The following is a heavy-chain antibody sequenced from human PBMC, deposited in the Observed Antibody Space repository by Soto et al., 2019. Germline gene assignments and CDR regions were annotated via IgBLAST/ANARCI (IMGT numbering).Heavy chain of an antibody. V-gene: IGHV3-30*03. CDR1: GFTFSSYG. CDR3: ATDTVTAPFDY. Sequence: AGGSLRLSCAASGFTFSSYGMHWVRQAPGKGLEWVAVISYDGSNKYYADSVKGRFTISRDNSKNTLYLQMNSLRAEDTAVYYCATDTVTAPFDYWGQGTLVTVSS. CDR2: ISYDGSNK. J-gene: IGHJ4*02. D-gene: IGHD4-17*01.